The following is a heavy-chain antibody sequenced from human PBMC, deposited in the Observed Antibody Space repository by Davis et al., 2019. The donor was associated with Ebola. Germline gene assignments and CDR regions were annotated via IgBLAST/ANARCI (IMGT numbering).Heavy chain of an antibody. CDR3: ARDSNYYDETYGMDV. J-gene: IGHJ6*02. D-gene: IGHD3-22*01. CDR2: INTNTGIP. V-gene: IGHV7-4-1*02. Sequence: ASVKVSCKASEYTFTNYPMHWVRQAPGQGLEWMGWINTNTGIPTYAQDFTGRFVFSLDTSVSTAYLQITSLKADDTAVYYCARDSNYYDETYGMDVWGQGTTVTVSS. CDR1: EYTFTNYP.